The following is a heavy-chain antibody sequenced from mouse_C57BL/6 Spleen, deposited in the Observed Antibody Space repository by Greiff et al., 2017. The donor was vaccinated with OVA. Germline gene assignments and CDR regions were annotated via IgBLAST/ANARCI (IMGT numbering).Heavy chain of an antibody. V-gene: IGHV1-52*01. CDR3: ARAGIGLGRAWFAY. D-gene: IGHD4-1*01. Sequence: QVQLKQPGAELVRPGSSVKLSCKASGYTFTSYWMHWVKQRPIQGLEWIGNIDPSDSETHYNQKFKDKATLTVDKSSSTAYMQLSSLTSEDSAVYYCARAGIGLGRAWFAYWGQGTLVTVSA. CDR1: GYTFTSYW. J-gene: IGHJ3*01. CDR2: IDPSDSET.